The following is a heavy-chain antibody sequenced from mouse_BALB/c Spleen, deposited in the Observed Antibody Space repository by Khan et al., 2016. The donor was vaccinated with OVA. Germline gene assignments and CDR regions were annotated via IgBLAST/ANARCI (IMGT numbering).Heavy chain of an antibody. J-gene: IGHJ4*01. CDR2: ISYSGST. CDR1: GYSITSNYA. D-gene: IGHD1-1*01. V-gene: IGHV3-2*02. Sequence: EVQLQESGPGLVKPSQSLSLTCTVTGYSITSNYAWSWIRQFPGNKLEWMGYISYSGSTNYNPSLKSRITVTRDTSENQFFLQLNSVTTEDTATYYCARQTYYGYAFDYWGQGTSVTVSS. CDR3: ARQTYYGYAFDY.